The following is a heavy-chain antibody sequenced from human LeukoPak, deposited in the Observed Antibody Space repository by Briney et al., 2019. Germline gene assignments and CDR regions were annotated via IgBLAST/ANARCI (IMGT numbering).Heavy chain of an antibody. V-gene: IGHV3-11*01. CDR1: GFTFSDYY. CDR2: ISSSGSTI. D-gene: IGHD6-19*01. J-gene: IGHJ6*02. Sequence: GGSLRLSCAASGFTFSDYYTSWIRQAPGKGLEWVSYISSSGSTIYYADSVKGRFTISRDNAKNSLYLQMNSLRAEDTALYYCAKDGQVAVAGNYYYYYGMDVWGQGTTVTVSS. CDR3: AKDGQVAVAGNYYYYYGMDV.